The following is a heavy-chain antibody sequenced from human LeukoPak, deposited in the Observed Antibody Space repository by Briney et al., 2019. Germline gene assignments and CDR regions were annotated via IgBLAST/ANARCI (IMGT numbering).Heavy chain of an antibody. CDR3: AKDSYCSGGSCYRHFDY. D-gene: IGHD2-15*01. Sequence: GGSLRLSCAASGFTFDNYAMHCVRQAPGKGLEWVSLISVDGSSTYYADSVKGRFTISRDNSKNSLYLQMNSLRTEDTALYFCAKDSYCSGGSCYRHFDYWGQGTLVTVSS. CDR1: GFTFDNYA. J-gene: IGHJ4*02. V-gene: IGHV3-43*02. CDR2: ISVDGSST.